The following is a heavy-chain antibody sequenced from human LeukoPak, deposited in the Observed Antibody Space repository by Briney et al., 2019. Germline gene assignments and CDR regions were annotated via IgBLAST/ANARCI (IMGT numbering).Heavy chain of an antibody. J-gene: IGHJ4*02. CDR2: INSDGNNR. CDR3: ARVPTVSGGYYFDY. D-gene: IGHD2-15*01. V-gene: IGHV3-74*01. CDR1: GFTFSSYW. Sequence: GSLRLSCAASGFTFSSYWMHWVRQAPGKGLLCVSLINSDGNNRGYADSVKGRFTVSRDNAKNTLYLQMNSLRAEDTAVYYCARVPTVSGGYYFDYWGQGTLVTVSS.